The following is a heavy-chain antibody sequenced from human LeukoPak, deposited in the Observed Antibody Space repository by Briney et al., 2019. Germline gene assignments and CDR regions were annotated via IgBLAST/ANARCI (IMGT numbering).Heavy chain of an antibody. D-gene: IGHD1-1*01. J-gene: IGHJ4*02. CDR2: IDNDEITT. CDR1: GFTFSSLW. CDR3: ARGGPGTGMDY. Sequence: GGSLRLSCVASGFTFSSLWMHWVRQAPGKGLVWVSRIDNDEITTTYADSVKGRFTITRDNAKNTLYLQMNSLRAEDTAVYYCARGGPGTGMDYWGQGALVTVSS. V-gene: IGHV3-74*01.